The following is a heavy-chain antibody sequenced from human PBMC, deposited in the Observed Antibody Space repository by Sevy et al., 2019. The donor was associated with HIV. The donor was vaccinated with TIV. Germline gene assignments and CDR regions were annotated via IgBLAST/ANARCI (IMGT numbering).Heavy chain of an antibody. D-gene: IGHD6-19*01. Sequence: GESLKISCKGSGYSFTSYWIGWVRQMPGKGLEWMGIIYPGDSDTRYSPSFQGQVTISADKSISTAYLQWSSLKASDTAMYYCARLKGIAVAGPYYFDYWGLGTLVTVSS. CDR1: GYSFTSYW. J-gene: IGHJ4*02. CDR2: IYPGDSDT. CDR3: ARLKGIAVAGPYYFDY. V-gene: IGHV5-51*01.